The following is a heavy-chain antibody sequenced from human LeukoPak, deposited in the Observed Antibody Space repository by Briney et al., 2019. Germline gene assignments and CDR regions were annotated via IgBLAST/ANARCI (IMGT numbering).Heavy chain of an antibody. CDR3: AKDPSSSTKVRSADS. D-gene: IGHD6-13*01. CDR1: GFAFTSYA. V-gene: IGHV3-23*01. J-gene: IGHJ4*02. CDR2: ISGSGDST. Sequence: GGSLRLSCAASGFAFTSYAMTWVRQAPGKGLEWVSAISGSGDSTYHADSVKGRFTISRDITKNTLYLQMNSLRAEDTSVYYCAKDPSSSTKVRSADSWGQGTLVTVSS.